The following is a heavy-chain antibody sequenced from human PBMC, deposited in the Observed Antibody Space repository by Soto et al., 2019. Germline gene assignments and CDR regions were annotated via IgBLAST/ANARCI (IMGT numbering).Heavy chain of an antibody. CDR3: ARYRGYCSGGSCSRYYYYYMDV. J-gene: IGHJ6*03. CDR2: IYYSGST. CDR1: GGSISSYY. V-gene: IGHV4-59*08. Sequence: SETLSLTCTVSGGSISSYYWSWIRQPPGKGLEWIGYIYYSGSTNYNPSLKSRVTISVDTSKNQFSLKLSSVTAADTAVYYCARYRGYCSGGSCSRYYYYYMDVWGKGTTVTVAS. D-gene: IGHD2-15*01.